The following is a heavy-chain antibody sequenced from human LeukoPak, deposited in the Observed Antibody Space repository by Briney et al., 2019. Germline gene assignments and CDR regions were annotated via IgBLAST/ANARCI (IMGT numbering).Heavy chain of an antibody. CDR2: LIYSGST. V-gene: IGHV4-59*01. D-gene: IGHD6-13*01. Sequence: SETLSLTCTVSGGSISSYYWSWIRQPPGKGLEWIGYLIYSGSTNYNPSLKSRVTISVDMSKNQFSLKLSSVTTADTAVYYCARATYSSSWYEGLNWFDPWGQGTLVTVS. J-gene: IGHJ5*02. CDR1: GGSISSYY. CDR3: ARATYSSSWYEGLNWFDP.